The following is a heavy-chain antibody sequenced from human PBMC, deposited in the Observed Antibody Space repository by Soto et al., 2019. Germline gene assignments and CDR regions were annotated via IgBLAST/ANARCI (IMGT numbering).Heavy chain of an antibody. CDR1: GYTFTNYW. CDR2: IYPGDSDT. J-gene: IGHJ6*02. CDR3: AASIFYYGMDV. V-gene: IGHV5-51*01. Sequence: GESLKISCKGSGYTFTNYWIGWVRQMPGKGLEWMGIIYPGDSDTKYNPSFQGQVTISADKSITTTYLQWSSLKASDTAIYYCAASIFYYGMDVWGQGTTVTISS.